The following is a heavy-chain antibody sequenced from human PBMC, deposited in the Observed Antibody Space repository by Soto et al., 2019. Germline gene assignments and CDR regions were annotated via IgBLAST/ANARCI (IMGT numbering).Heavy chain of an antibody. CDR2: ISATGGNI. D-gene: IGHD3-16*01. CDR1: GFTFSDYA. Sequence: GGSLRLSCVASGFTFSDYAMTWVRQAPGKGLEWVATISATGGNIEYTDSLKGRFTISRDNSKNTLYLQLNGLTSDDTAVHYCAKVAGGLGYFDLWGRGTLVTVS. CDR3: AKVAGGLGYFDL. V-gene: IGHV3-23*01. J-gene: IGHJ2*01.